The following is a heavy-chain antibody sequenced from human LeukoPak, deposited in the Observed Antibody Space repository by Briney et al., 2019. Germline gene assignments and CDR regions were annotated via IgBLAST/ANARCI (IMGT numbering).Heavy chain of an antibody. CDR2: IWYDGSNK. Sequence: GGSLRLSCAASGFTFSSYGMHWVRQAPGKGLEWVAVIWYDGSNKYYADSVKGRFTISRDNSKNTLYLQMNSLRAEDTAVYYCAREGYCSVGSCYSDYWGQGTLVTVSS. V-gene: IGHV3-33*01. CDR3: AREGYCSVGSCYSDY. J-gene: IGHJ4*02. D-gene: IGHD2-15*01. CDR1: GFTFSSYG.